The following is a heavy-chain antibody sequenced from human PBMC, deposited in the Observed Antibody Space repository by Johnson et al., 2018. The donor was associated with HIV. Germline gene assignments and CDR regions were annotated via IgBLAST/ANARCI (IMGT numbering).Heavy chain of an antibody. Sequence: VQLIESGGGVVRPGGSLRLSCAASGFTFDDYCMSWVRQAPGKGLEWVSGINWNGGSTGYADSVKGRFTISKDNSRNTLFLHMNSLRADDTAVYYCAIGRGEFPRHAFDIWGQGTMVTVSS. J-gene: IGHJ3*02. V-gene: IGHV3-20*04. CDR1: GFTFDDYC. D-gene: IGHD3-10*01. CDR2: INWNGGST. CDR3: AIGRGEFPRHAFDI.